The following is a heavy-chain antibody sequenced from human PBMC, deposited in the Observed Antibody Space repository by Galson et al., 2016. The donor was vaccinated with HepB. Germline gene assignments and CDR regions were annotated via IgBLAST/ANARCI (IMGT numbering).Heavy chain of an antibody. V-gene: IGHV3-33*01. CDR3: ARDRGGIFGWAQPEYVFDY. CDR1: GFSFTSHG. D-gene: IGHD3-3*01. CDR2: IWYDASNL. Sequence: SLRLSCAASGFSFTSHGMHWVRQAPGKGLEWVAVIWYDASNLYHADSVKGRFTISRDNSKDTLHLQMTSLRADDTAVYYCARDRGGIFGWAQPEYVFDYWGQGAVVAVSS. J-gene: IGHJ4*02.